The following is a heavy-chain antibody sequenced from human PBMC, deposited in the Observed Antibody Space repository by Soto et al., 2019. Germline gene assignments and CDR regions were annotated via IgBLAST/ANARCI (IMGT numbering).Heavy chain of an antibody. Sequence: EVQLLESGGGLVQPGGSLRLSCAASGFTLSSDAMSWVRQAPGKGLEWVSLISSSGGGTYYADSVNGRFTISRDSSRNMLDLQMTSLRPEDKATYYGAARRRGYPYWGQGTLVTVSS. V-gene: IGHV3-23*01. CDR3: AARRRGYPY. D-gene: IGHD3-16*01. CDR1: GFTLSSDA. J-gene: IGHJ4*02. CDR2: ISSSGGGT.